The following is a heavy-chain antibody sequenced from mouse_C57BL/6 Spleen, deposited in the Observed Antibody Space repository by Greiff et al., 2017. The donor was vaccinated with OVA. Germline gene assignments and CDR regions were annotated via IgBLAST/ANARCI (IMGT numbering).Heavy chain of an antibody. J-gene: IGHJ1*03. CDR1: GFTFSDYG. CDR3: ARPYYSNFGYFDV. D-gene: IGHD2-5*01. Sequence: EVKLMESGGGLVKPGGSLKLSCAASGFTFSDYGMHWVRQAPEKGLEWVAYISSGSSTIYHADTVKGRFTISRDNAKNTLFLQMTSLRSEDTAMYYCARPYYSNFGYFDVGGTGTTVTVSS. V-gene: IGHV5-17*01. CDR2: ISSGSSTI.